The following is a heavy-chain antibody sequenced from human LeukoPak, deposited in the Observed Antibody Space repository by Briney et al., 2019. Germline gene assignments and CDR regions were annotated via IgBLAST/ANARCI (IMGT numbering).Heavy chain of an antibody. Sequence: PGRSLRLSCAASGFTFSSYGMHWVRQAPGKGLEWVALIWYDGSNKYYADSVKGRFTISRDNSKNTLYLQMNSLRAEDTAVYYCARDWSRFGELLYYWGQGTPVTVSS. D-gene: IGHD3-10*01. CDR2: IWYDGSNK. CDR3: ARDWSRFGELLYY. V-gene: IGHV3-33*01. J-gene: IGHJ4*02. CDR1: GFTFSSYG.